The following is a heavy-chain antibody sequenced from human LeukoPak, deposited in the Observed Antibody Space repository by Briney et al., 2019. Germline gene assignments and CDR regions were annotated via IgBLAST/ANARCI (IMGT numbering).Heavy chain of an antibody. D-gene: IGHD3-10*01. V-gene: IGHV1-18*01. CDR3: ARGTITMVRGVIMLSWFDP. CDR1: GYTFTSYG. CDR2: ISAYNGNT. Sequence: GASVKVSCKASGYTFTSYGISWVRQAPGQGLEWMGWISAYNGNTNYAQKLQGRVTMTTDTSTSTAYMELRSLRSDDTAVNYCARGTITMVRGVIMLSWFDPWGQGTLVTVSS. J-gene: IGHJ5*02.